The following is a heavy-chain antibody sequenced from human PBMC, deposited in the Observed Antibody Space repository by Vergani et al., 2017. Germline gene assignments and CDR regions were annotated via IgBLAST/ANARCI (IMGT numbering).Heavy chain of an antibody. Sequence: QVQLQESGPGLVKPSETLSLTCTVSGGSISSYYWSWIRQPPGKGLEWIGYIYYRGSTNYNPSLKSRVTISVDTSKNQFSLKLSSVTAADTAVYYCAGDRLYGGFDYWGQGTLVTVSA. CDR3: AGDRLYGGFDY. J-gene: IGHJ4*02. CDR1: GGSISSYY. D-gene: IGHD4-23*01. CDR2: IYYRGST. V-gene: IGHV4-59*01.